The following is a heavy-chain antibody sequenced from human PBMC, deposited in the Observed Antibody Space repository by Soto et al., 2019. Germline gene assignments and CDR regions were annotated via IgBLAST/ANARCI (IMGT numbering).Heavy chain of an antibody. CDR2: IYYSGSS. J-gene: IGHJ4*02. D-gene: IGHD1-1*01. CDR3: ARHSNEYRKSLDS. Sequence: SETLSLTCTVSGGSISGYYWSWIRQPPGKGLEWIAYIYYSGSSNSNPSLKSRVTISVDTSKNQFSLKLSSVTAADTAVYYCARHSNEYRKSLDSWGQGTLVTVSS. CDR1: GGSISGYY. V-gene: IGHV4-59*08.